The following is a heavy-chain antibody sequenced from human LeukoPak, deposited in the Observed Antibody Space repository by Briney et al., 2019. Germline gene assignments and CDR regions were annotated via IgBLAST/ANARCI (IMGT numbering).Heavy chain of an antibody. J-gene: IGHJ6*02. CDR1: GFTFNFYA. CDR3: AKSSGSGPYFYGMDV. Sequence: GGSLRLSCAASGFTFNFYAMSWVRQAPGKGPEWVSGTSGSGSTTYYADSVKGRFTISRDNSKNTLYLQMNSLRVEDTAVYYCAKSSGSGPYFYGMDVWGHGTTVTVSS. D-gene: IGHD3-10*01. V-gene: IGHV3-23*01. CDR2: TSGSGSTT.